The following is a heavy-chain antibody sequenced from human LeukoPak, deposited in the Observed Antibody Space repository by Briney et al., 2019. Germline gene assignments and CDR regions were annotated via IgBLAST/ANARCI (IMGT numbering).Heavy chain of an antibody. CDR2: ISYDGSNK. D-gene: IGHD2-2*01. CDR3: AKAGRGFRYCSSTSCYISY. Sequence: PVRSLRLSCAASGFTFSSYGMHWVRQAPGKGLEWVAVISYDGSNKYYADSVKGRFTISRDNSKNTLYLQMNSLRAEDTAVYYCAKAGRGFRYCSSTSCYISYWGQGTLVTVSS. V-gene: IGHV3-30*18. CDR1: GFTFSSYG. J-gene: IGHJ4*02.